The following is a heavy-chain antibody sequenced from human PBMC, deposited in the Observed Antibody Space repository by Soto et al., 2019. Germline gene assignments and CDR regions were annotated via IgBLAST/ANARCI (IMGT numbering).Heavy chain of an antibody. D-gene: IGHD3-22*01. CDR2: IYYSGST. Sequence: SETLSLTCTVSGGSISSSSYYWGWIRQPPGKGLEWIGSIYYSGSTYYNPSLKSRVTISVDTSKNQFSLKLSSVTAADTAVYYCARSPSSLPMIWFDPWGQGTLVTVSS. V-gene: IGHV4-39*01. J-gene: IGHJ5*02. CDR3: ARSPSSLPMIWFDP. CDR1: GGSISSSSYY.